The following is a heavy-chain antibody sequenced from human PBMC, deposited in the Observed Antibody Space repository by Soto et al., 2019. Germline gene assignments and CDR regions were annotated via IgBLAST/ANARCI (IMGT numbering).Heavy chain of an antibody. Sequence: GASGKVSCKASGYTFTRYSINWVRQAPGQGLEWVGWISNYNGDTKYAEKFQGRVTLTTDTSTTTTYMDLRSLTSDDTAVYFCARGDSTGSPTGWFDPWGQGTLVTVSS. CDR2: ISNYNGDT. V-gene: IGHV1-18*04. CDR3: ARGDSTGSPTGWFDP. D-gene: IGHD6-19*01. J-gene: IGHJ5*02. CDR1: GYTFTRYS.